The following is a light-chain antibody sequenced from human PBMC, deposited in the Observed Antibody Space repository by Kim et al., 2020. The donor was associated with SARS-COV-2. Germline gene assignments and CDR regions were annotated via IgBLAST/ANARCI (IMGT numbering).Light chain of an antibody. CDR2: GAS. V-gene: IGKV1-17*01. CDR3: LQHSTYPIT. J-gene: IGKJ5*01. Sequence: ASVGDRVTITCRARQDIRNDLGWYQQNPGRAPKRLIYGASSLQSGVTSRFSGSGSGTEFTLTISSVQPEDFATYFCLQHSTYPITFGQGTRLEIK. CDR1: QDIRND.